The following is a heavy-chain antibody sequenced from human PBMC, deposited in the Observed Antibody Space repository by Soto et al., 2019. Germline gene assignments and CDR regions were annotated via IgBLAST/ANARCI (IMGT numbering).Heavy chain of an antibody. Sequence: LRLSCAASGFPFSSYAMHWVRQAPGKGLEWVAVMSYDGGKKYFADSVKGRFTISRDDSKNTLYLQMNSPRAEDTAVYYCARVGYSYGDYYYYGLDVWGQGTTVTVSS. CDR2: MSYDGGKK. CDR1: GFPFSSYA. CDR3: ARVGYSYGDYYYYGLDV. J-gene: IGHJ6*02. V-gene: IGHV3-30-3*01. D-gene: IGHD5-18*01.